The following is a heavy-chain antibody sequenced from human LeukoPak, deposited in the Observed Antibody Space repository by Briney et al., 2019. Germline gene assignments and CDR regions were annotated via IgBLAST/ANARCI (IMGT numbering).Heavy chain of an antibody. D-gene: IGHD6-13*01. CDR1: GGSISRVGYY. CDR2: IYYRGST. CDR3: ASFIAAAGTGWFDP. Sequence: SQTLSLTFTVSGGSISRVGYYWSCIRQHPGKCLECICYIYYRGSTYYHPSLKSRVTISVDTSKNQFSLKLSSLTAADTAVYYCASFIAAAGTGWFDPWGQGTLVTVSS. J-gene: IGHJ5*02. V-gene: IGHV4-31*03.